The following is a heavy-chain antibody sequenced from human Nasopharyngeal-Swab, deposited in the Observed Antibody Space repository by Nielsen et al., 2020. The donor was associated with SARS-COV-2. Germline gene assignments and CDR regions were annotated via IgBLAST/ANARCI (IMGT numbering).Heavy chain of an antibody. Sequence: GVLKISCAASGFTFSNYNMNWVRQAPGKGLEWVSYITSTSSTIYYADSVKGRFTISRDNDKNSLSLQINSLRAEDTAMYYCVSSYYGSAYWGQGTLVTVSS. J-gene: IGHJ4*02. V-gene: IGHV3-48*04. D-gene: IGHD3-10*01. CDR1: GFTFSNYN. CDR2: ITSTSSTI. CDR3: VSSYYGSAY.